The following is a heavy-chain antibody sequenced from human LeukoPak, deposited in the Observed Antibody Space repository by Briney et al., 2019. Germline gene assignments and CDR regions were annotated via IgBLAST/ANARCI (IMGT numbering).Heavy chain of an antibody. J-gene: IGHJ4*02. CDR1: GFTFSSYS. D-gene: IGHD2-21*02. CDR2: ISSSSSYI. V-gene: IGHV3-21*01. Sequence: GGSLTLSCAASGFTFSSYSMNWVRQAPGKGLEWVSSISSSSSYIYYPDSVKGRFPISRDNAKSTLYLQMNSLRAEDTAIYYCSRDTFGDRDYWGQGTLVTVSS. CDR3: SRDTFGDRDY.